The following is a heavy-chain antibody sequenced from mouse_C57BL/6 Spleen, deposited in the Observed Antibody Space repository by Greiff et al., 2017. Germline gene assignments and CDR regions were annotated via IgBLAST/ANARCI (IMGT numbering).Heavy chain of an antibody. J-gene: IGHJ3*01. D-gene: IGHD1-2*01. CDR3: ARYSTTAEAWFAY. CDR2: IYPGSGST. CDR1: GYTFTSYW. Sequence: VQLQQPGAELVKPGASVKMSCKASGYTFTSYWITWVKQRPGQGLEWIGDIYPGSGSTNYNEKFKSKATLTVDTSSSPAYMQLSSLTSEDSAVYYCARYSTTAEAWFAYWGQGTLVTVSA. V-gene: IGHV1-55*01.